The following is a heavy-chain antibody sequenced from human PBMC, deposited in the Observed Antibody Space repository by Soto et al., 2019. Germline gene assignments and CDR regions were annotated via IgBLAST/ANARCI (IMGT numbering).Heavy chain of an antibody. Sequence: PGESLKISCKGSGYSLTSYCIGWVRQMRGKGLEWMWIIYPGDSDTRYSPSFQGQVTISADKSISTAYLQWSSLKASDTAMYYCARLPPRACGSGAGSGGGDYYYGMDVWGQGTTVTVSS. J-gene: IGHJ6*02. CDR3: ARLPPRACGSGAGSGGGDYYYGMDV. CDR1: GYSLTSYC. CDR2: IYPGDSDT. V-gene: IGHV5-51*01. D-gene: IGHD3-10*01.